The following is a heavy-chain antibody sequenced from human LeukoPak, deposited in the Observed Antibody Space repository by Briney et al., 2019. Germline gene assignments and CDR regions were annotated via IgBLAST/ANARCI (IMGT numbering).Heavy chain of an antibody. CDR1: GYSFTSYW. J-gene: IGHJ4*02. D-gene: IGHD3-10*01. V-gene: IGHV5-51*01. CDR3: AMARGSGSYYGSYYFDY. CDR2: IYPGDSDT. Sequence: GESLKISCKGSGYSFTSYWIGWVRQMPGKGLEWMGIIYPGDSDTRDRPSFQGQVTISADKSISTAYLQWSSLKASDTAMYYCAMARGSGSYYGSYYFDYWGQGTLVTVSS.